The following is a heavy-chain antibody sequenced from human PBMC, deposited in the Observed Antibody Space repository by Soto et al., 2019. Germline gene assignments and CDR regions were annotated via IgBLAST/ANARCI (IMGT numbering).Heavy chain of an antibody. V-gene: IGHV3-21*01. Sequence: EVQLVESGGGLVKPGGSLRLSCVASGPIFSSYGMNWLRQAPGKGLEWVSSIDSSGRYIYYADSLQGRFTISRDNAKNPMYLQMNSLRVEDTARSFCARDESAGSSTSDWGQGTLVTVSS. CDR1: GPIFSSYG. CDR2: IDSSGRYI. D-gene: IGHD2-2*01. CDR3: ARDESAGSSTSD. J-gene: IGHJ4*02.